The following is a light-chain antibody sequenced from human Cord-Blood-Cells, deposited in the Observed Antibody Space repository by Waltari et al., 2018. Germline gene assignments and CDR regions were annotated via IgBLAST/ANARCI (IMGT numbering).Light chain of an antibody. J-gene: IGLJ3*02. CDR3: SSYAGSNNWV. Sequence: QSALTQPPSASGSPGPSVTLSCTGTSSDVGGYNYVPWYQQPPGKAPKLMIYEVSKRPSGVPDRFSGSKSGNTASLTVSGLQAEDEADYYCSSYAGSNNWVFGGGTKLTVL. V-gene: IGLV2-8*01. CDR1: SSDVGGYNY. CDR2: EVS.